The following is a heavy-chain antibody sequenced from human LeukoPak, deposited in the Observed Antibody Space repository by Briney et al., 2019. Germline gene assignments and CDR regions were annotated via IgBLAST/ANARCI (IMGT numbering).Heavy chain of an antibody. Sequence: PGRSLRLSCAASGFTFSSYAMHWVRQAPGKGLEWVAVISYDGSNKYYADSVKGRFTISRDNSKNTLYLQMNSLRAEDTAVYYCAKVFYYGSGSQTFDYWGQGTLVTVSS. J-gene: IGHJ4*02. CDR2: ISYDGSNK. D-gene: IGHD3-10*01. CDR1: GFTFSSYA. V-gene: IGHV3-30-3*01. CDR3: AKVFYYGSGSQTFDY.